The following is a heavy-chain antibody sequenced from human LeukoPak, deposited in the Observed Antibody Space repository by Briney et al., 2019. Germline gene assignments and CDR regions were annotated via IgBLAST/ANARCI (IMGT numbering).Heavy chain of an antibody. D-gene: IGHD6-13*01. J-gene: IGHJ5*02. V-gene: IGHV4-59*08. CDR2: IYYSGST. CDR3: ARIYSSSWFLNWFNP. CDR1: GGSISSYY. Sequence: SETLSLTCTVSGGSISSYYWSWIRQPPGKGLEWIGYIYYSGSTNYNPSLKSRVTISVDTSKNQFSLELNSVTAADTAVYYCARIYSSSWFLNWFNPWGQGTLVTVSS.